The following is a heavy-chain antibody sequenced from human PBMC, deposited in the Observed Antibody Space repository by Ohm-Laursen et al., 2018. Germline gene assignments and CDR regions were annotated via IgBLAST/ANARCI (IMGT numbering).Heavy chain of an antibody. CDR1: GYTFTNYD. CDR2: MNPNSGST. V-gene: IGHV1-8*01. CDR3: ARGRVGATSMGSY. D-gene: IGHD1-26*01. J-gene: IGHJ4*02. Sequence: GASVKVSCKASGYTFTNYDINWVRQATGQGPEWMGWMNPNSGSTGYAQKFQGRVTMTRNTSINTAYMELSSLRSEDTAVYYCARGRVGATSMGSYWGQGTVVTVSS.